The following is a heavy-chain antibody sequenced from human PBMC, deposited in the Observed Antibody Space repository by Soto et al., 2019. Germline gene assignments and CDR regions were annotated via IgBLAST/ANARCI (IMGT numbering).Heavy chain of an antibody. Sequence: SETLSLTCTVSGASIRSTDYYWSWIRQAPGKGLEWIGYVYYTGSTYYNPSLMSRLTISVDTSKNQFSLKLTSVTAAETAVYYCVRTARQGAVAPHWFDRWGKGTQVTVYS. CDR3: VRTARQGAVAPHWFDR. D-gene: IGHD2-21*02. CDR2: VYYTGST. CDR1: GASIRSTDYY. J-gene: IGHJ5*02. V-gene: IGHV4-30-4*01.